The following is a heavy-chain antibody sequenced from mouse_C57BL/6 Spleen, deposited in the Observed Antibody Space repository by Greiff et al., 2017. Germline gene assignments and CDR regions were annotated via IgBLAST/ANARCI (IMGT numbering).Heavy chain of an antibody. J-gene: IGHJ4*01. CDR1: GYAFSSYW. CDR2: IYPGDGDT. Sequence: VQLQQSGAELVKPGASVKISCKASGYAFSSYWMNWVKRRPGKGLEWIGQIYPGDGDTNYNGKFKGKATLTADKSSSTAYMQLSSLTSEDSAVYFCARAEAYAMDYWGQGTSVTVSS. CDR3: ARAEAYAMDY. V-gene: IGHV1-80*01.